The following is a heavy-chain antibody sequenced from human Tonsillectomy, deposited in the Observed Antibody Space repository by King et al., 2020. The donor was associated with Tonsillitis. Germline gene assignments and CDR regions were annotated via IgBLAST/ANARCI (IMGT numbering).Heavy chain of an antibody. D-gene: IGHD2-15*01. J-gene: IGHJ4*02. V-gene: IGHV1-2*02. Sequence: VQLVESGAEVKKPGASVRVSCKASGYTFTAYYIHWVRQAPGQGLEWMGWMNPNNGDTNFALNFEGRVTMTMDTSIRTAHMEMRRLTSDDTAVYFCAREGDRTPAMWYWGQGTLVTVSS. CDR3: AREGDRTPAMWY. CDR1: GYTFTAYY. CDR2: MNPNNGDT.